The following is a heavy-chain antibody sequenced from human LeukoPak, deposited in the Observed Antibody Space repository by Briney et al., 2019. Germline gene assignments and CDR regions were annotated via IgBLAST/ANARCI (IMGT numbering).Heavy chain of an antibody. CDR2: IYYSGIT. D-gene: IGHD3-10*01. Sequence: PSETLSLTCTVSGGSITSYYWSWIRQPPGEGLEYIGYIYYSGITNYNPSLKSRVTMSVDTSKNQFSLKLSSVTAADTAVYYCARWNGSGSFYYLDYWGQETLVTVSS. CDR3: ARWNGSGSFYYLDY. J-gene: IGHJ4*02. CDR1: GGSITSYY. V-gene: IGHV4-59*12.